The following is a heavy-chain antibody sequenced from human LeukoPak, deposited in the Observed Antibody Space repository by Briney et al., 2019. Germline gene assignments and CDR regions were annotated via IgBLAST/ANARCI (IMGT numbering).Heavy chain of an antibody. CDR2: IFHSGIT. J-gene: IGHJ1*01. Sequence: SETLSLTCTVSGGAFTSHYWSWIRQTPGKGLEWIGYIFHSGITNFNPSLRSRITMSVDPSNYQFSLQLSSVTPADTAVYYCARAGDSDTFYCPFQHWGQGTLVTVSS. D-gene: IGHD3-22*01. CDR3: ARAGDSDTFYCPFQH. V-gene: IGHV4-59*11. CDR1: GGAFTSHY.